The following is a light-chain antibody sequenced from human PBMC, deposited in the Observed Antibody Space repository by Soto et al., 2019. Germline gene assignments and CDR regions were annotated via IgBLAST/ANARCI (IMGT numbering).Light chain of an antibody. CDR1: SSNIGSNT. V-gene: IGLV1-44*01. J-gene: IGLJ2*01. CDR3: AAWDDSLNGVV. CDR2: SNN. Sequence: QSVLTQPPSASGTPGQRVTISCSGSSSNIGSNTVNWYQQLPGTAPKLLIYSNNERPSGVSDRFFGSKSDTSASLAISGLQSEDEADYYCAAWDDSLNGVVFGGGTKLTVL.